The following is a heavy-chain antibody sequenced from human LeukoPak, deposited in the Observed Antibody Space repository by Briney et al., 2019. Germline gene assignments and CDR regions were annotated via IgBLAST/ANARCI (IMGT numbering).Heavy chain of an antibody. Sequence: ASVTVSCKASGYTFTGDYMHWVRQAPGQGREWMRWFNPNSGGTNYAQKFQGRVTMTRDTSISTAYMELSRLRSDDTAVYYCARAKNVRLGELSPLAIFDYWGQGTLVTVSS. CDR2: FNPNSGGT. D-gene: IGHD3-16*02. CDR3: ARAKNVRLGELSPLAIFDY. CDR1: GYTFTGDY. V-gene: IGHV1-2*02. J-gene: IGHJ4*02.